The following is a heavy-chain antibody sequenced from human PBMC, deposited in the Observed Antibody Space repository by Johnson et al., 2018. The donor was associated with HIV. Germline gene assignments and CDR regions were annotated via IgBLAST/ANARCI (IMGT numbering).Heavy chain of an antibody. V-gene: IGHV3-20*04. D-gene: IGHD7-27*01. CDR2: ISWNSGSI. CDR3: ANLFRGDWGFDAFDI. CDR1: GFTFDDYA. Sequence: VQLVESGGGVVRPGGSLRLSCVGSGFTFDDYALSWVRQLPGKGLEWVSGISWNSGSIGYADSVKGRFTISRDNAKNSLYLQMNSLRAEDTALYYCANLFRGDWGFDAFDIWGQGTMVTVSS. J-gene: IGHJ3*02.